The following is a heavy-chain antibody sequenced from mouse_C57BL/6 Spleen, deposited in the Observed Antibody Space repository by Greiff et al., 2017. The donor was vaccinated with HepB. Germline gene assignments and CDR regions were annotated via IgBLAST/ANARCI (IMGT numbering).Heavy chain of an antibody. CDR3: ARHPNFFDY. Sequence: EVQLQESGGGLVKPGGSLKLSCAASGFTFSSYTMSWVRQTPEKRLEWVATISGGGGNTYYPDSVKGRFTISRDNAKNTLYLQMSSLRSEDTALYYCARHPNFFDYWGQGTTLTVSS. V-gene: IGHV5-9*01. CDR1: GFTFSSYT. J-gene: IGHJ2*01. CDR2: ISGGGGNT.